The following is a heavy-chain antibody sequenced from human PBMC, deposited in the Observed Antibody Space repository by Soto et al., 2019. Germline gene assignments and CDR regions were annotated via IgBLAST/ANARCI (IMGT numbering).Heavy chain of an antibody. J-gene: IGHJ4*02. CDR1: GYEVSSYG. V-gene: IGHV1-18*01. Sequence: ASVKVSGKASGYEVSSYGITWVRQAPGQGLEWLGWISTYNGKTIYAQNLQDRVTMTIDASTSAAYLELRSLRSDDTALYYCARVNEGVYFDSRGFFDYWGKGTLVTISS. CDR2: ISTYNGKT. D-gene: IGHD3-22*01. CDR3: ARVNEGVYFDSRGFFDY.